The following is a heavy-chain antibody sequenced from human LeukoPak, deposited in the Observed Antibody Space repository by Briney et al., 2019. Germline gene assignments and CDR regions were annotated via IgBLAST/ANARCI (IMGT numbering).Heavy chain of an antibody. CDR1: GYTFTSYG. V-gene: IGHV1-18*01. J-gene: IGHJ4*02. CDR3: ARDGGGSSDIVVVPAAVDFDY. CDR2: ISAYNGNT. D-gene: IGHD2-2*01. Sequence: ASVKVSCKASGYTFTSYGISWVRQAPGQGLEWMGWISAYNGNTNYAQKLQGRVTMTTDTSTSTAYMELRSLRSDDTAVYYCARDGGGSSDIVVVPAAVDFDYWGQGTLVTVSS.